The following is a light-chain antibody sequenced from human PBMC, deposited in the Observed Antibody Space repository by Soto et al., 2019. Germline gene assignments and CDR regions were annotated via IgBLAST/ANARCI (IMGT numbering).Light chain of an antibody. CDR1: QTVSSSFFGWY. Sequence: EIVLTQSPDTLSLSPGERATLSCRASQTVSSSFFGWYFGWYQQKPGQPPRLLIYGASRRATGIPDRFSGSGSGTDFTLTISGLEPEDFAVYYCQQYGGSPPTFGGGTRVEIK. CDR3: QQYGGSPPT. CDR2: GAS. V-gene: IGKV3-20*01. J-gene: IGKJ4*01.